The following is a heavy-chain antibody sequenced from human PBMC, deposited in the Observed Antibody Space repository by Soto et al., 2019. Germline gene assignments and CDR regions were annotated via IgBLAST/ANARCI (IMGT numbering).Heavy chain of an antibody. CDR3: ARLRVATTDRNDY. Sequence: QVQLQQWGAGLLKPSETLSLTCAVYGGSFSGYYWSWIRQPPGKGLEWIGEINHSGSTNYNPSLKSRVTISVDTSKNQFSLKLSSVTAADTAVYYCARLRVATTDRNDYWGQGTLVTVSS. V-gene: IGHV4-34*01. D-gene: IGHD5-12*01. J-gene: IGHJ4*02. CDR2: INHSGST. CDR1: GGSFSGYY.